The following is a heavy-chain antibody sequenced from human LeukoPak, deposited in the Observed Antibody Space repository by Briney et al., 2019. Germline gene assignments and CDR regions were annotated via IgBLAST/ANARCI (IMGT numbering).Heavy chain of an antibody. CDR3: ARDRRDYDFWSGYYTGGGDY. J-gene: IGHJ4*02. D-gene: IGHD3-3*01. V-gene: IGHV1-18*01. Sequence: ASVKVSCKASGYTFTSYGISWVRQAPGQGLEWMGWISAYNGNTNYAQKLQGRVTMTTDTSTGTAYMELRSLRSDDTAVYYCARDRRDYDFWSGYYTGGGDYWGQGTLVTVSS. CDR2: ISAYNGNT. CDR1: GYTFTSYG.